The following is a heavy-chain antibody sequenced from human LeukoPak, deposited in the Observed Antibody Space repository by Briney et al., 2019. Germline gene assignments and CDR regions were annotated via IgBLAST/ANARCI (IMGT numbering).Heavy chain of an antibody. Sequence: ASVKVSCKASGYTFTGYYMHWVRQAPGQGLEWMGWIIPNSGGTNYVQKFQGRVTMTRDTSISTAYMELSRLTSDDTAVYYCARDGNFDYWGQGTLVTVSS. J-gene: IGHJ4*02. CDR1: GYTFTGYY. CDR2: IIPNSGGT. V-gene: IGHV1-2*02. D-gene: IGHD5-24*01. CDR3: ARDGNFDY.